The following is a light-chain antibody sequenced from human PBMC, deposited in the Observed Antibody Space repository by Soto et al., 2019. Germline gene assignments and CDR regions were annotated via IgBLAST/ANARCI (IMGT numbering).Light chain of an antibody. J-gene: IGKJ3*01. Sequence: DIQMTQSPSSLSASVGERVTITCRASQNIGSYLNWYQQKPGKAPKLLIYAASSLQSGVPSRCSGSGSGTDFTITISTLQPEDVATYYCQKYNSATLTFXPGTKAAIQ. CDR3: QKYNSATLT. CDR1: QNIGSY. V-gene: IGKV1-39*01. CDR2: AAS.